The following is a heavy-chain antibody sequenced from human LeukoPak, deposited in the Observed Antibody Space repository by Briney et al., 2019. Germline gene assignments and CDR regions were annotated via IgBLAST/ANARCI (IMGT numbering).Heavy chain of an antibody. CDR1: GGTFSSYA. D-gene: IGHD3-16*02. CDR3: TREGVYSPDPSSYHRDAFDI. Sequence: SVKVSCKASGGTFSSYAISWVRQAPGQGLEWMGGIIPIFGTANYAQKFQGRVTITTDKSTNTVHMELSSLTSDDTAIYYCTREGVYSPDPSSYHRDAFDIWGPGTVVIVSA. V-gene: IGHV1-69*05. J-gene: IGHJ3*02. CDR2: IIPIFGTA.